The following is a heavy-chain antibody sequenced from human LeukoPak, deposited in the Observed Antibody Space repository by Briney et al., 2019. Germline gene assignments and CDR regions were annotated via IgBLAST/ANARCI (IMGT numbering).Heavy chain of an antibody. V-gene: IGHV1-2*02. CDR2: INPNSGGT. Sequence: ASVKVSCKASGYTFTGYYMHWVRQAPGRGLEWMGWINPNSGGTNYAQKFQGRVTMTRDTSISTAYMELSGLRSDDTAVYYCAREQAAAGLYWGQGTLVTVSS. CDR1: GYTFTGYY. CDR3: AREQAAAGLY. D-gene: IGHD6-13*01. J-gene: IGHJ4*02.